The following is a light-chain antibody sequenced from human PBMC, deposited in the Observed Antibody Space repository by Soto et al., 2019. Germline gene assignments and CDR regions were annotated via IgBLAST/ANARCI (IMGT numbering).Light chain of an antibody. CDR1: SSNIGAGYD. CDR2: PSN. Sequence: QAVVTQPPSVSGAPGQRVTISCTGSSSNIGAGYDVQWYQQLPGTVPKLLIYPSNNRPSGVPDRFSGSKSDTSASLAITGLQAEDEADYYCQSFDSSLTVWVFGGGTKLTVL. J-gene: IGLJ3*02. CDR3: QSFDSSLTVWV. V-gene: IGLV1-40*01.